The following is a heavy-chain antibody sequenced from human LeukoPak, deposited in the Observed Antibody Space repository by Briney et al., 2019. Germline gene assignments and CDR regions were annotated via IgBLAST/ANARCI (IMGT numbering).Heavy chain of an antibody. D-gene: IGHD2/OR15-2a*01. CDR3: AIIGYYYYYMDV. CDR1: GGTFSSYA. J-gene: IGHJ6*03. CDR2: IIPIFGTA. V-gene: IGHV1-69*05. Sequence: SVKVSCKASGGTFSSYAISWVRQAPGQGLEWMGGIIPIFGTANYAQKFQGRVTITTDESTSTAYMELSSLRSEDTAVYYCAIIGYYYYYMDVWGKGTTVTVSS.